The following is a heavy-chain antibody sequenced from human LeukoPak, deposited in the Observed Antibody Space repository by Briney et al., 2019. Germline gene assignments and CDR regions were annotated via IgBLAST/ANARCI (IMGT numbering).Heavy chain of an antibody. D-gene: IGHD2-21*02. J-gene: IGHJ4*02. CDR1: GFTFSNAW. CDR3: TTDLYCGGDCYPSGDY. V-gene: IGHV3-15*01. CDR2: IKSKTDGGTT. Sequence: GGSLRLSCAASGFTFSNAWMSWVRQAPGKRLEWVGRIKSKTDGGTTDYAAPVKGRFTISRDDSKNTLYLQMNSLKTEDTAVYYCTTDLYCGGDCYPSGDYWGQGTLVTVSS.